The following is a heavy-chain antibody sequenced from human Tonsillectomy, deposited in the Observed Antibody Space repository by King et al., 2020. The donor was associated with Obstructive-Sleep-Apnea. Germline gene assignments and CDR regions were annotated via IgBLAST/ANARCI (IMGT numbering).Heavy chain of an antibody. CDR2: ISYYGGNK. V-gene: IGHV3-30*04. CDR1: GFTFSSYA. CDR3: ARDKAPLYGFGELYSWFDP. D-gene: IGHD3-10*01. J-gene: IGHJ5*02. Sequence: VQLVESGGGVVQPGRSLRLSCAASGFTFSSYAMHWVRQAPGKGLEWVAVISYYGGNKYYGDSVEGRFTISRDNSKNTLYLQMNSLRAEDTAVSYCARDKAPLYGFGELYSWFDPWGQGTLVTVSS.